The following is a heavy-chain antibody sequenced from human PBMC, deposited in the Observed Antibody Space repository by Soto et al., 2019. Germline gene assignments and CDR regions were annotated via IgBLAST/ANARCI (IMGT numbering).Heavy chain of an antibody. J-gene: IGHJ5*02. D-gene: IGHD1-26*01. Sequence: GGSLRLSCAASGFTFSSYAVSWVRQAPGKGPEWISSISGSGSTIYYADSVKGRFTISRDNSKNTLYLQMSSLRAEDTAVYHCAKNQGVELVPLATVDWFDPWGQGSVVTVSS. CDR2: ISGSGSTI. V-gene: IGHV3-23*01. CDR3: AKNQGVELVPLATVDWFDP. CDR1: GFTFSSYA.